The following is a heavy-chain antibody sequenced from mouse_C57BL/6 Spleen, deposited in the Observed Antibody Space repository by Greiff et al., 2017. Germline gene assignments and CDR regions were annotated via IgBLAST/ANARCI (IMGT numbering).Heavy chain of an antibody. J-gene: IGHJ2*01. CDR1: GFTFSSYA. D-gene: IGHD1-1*01. CDR3: ARDKNYGAYYFDY. CDR2: ISDGGSYT. V-gene: IGHV5-4*01. Sequence: EVMLVESGGGLVKPGGSLKLSCAASGFTFSSYAMSWVRQTPEKRLEWVATISDGGSYTYYPDNVKGRFTISRDNAKNNLYLQMSHLKSEDTAMYYCARDKNYGAYYFDYWGQGTTLTVSS.